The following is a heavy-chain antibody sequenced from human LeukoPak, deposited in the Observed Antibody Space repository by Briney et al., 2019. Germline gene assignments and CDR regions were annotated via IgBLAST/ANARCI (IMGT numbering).Heavy chain of an antibody. Sequence: ASVKVSCKVSGYTLTELSMHWVRQAPGKGLEWMGGFDPEDGETIYAQKFQGRVTMTEDTSTDTAYMELSSLRSEDTAVYYCATVCGWSYYFDYWGQGTLVTVSS. CDR1: GYTLTELS. CDR3: ATVCGWSYYFDY. V-gene: IGHV1-24*01. J-gene: IGHJ4*02. D-gene: IGHD6-19*01. CDR2: FDPEDGET.